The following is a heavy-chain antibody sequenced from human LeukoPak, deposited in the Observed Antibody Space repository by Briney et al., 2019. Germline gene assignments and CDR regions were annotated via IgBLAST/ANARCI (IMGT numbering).Heavy chain of an antibody. V-gene: IGHV3-48*02. CDR2: IGPTSHT. Sequence: PGGSLRLSCAASGFTFSDSSMNWVRQGPGKGLEWLSYIGPTSHTLYADSVKGRFTISRDNAKNSLYLQMNSLKDEDTAVYYCATDKYGGPVHWGQGTLVTVSS. CDR3: ATDKYGGPVH. J-gene: IGHJ4*02. D-gene: IGHD5-12*01. CDR1: GFTFSDSS.